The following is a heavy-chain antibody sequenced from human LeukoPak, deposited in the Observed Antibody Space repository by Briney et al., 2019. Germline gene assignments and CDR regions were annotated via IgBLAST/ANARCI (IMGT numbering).Heavy chain of an antibody. D-gene: IGHD3-22*01. Sequence: GGSLRLSCAASGFTFSSYAMSWVRQAPGKGLEWVSAIRGSGGSTYYADSVKGRFTISRDNSKNTLYLQMNSLRAEDTAVYYCAKGGAYYYDSSWFDPWGQGTLVTVSS. J-gene: IGHJ5*02. CDR3: AKGGAYYYDSSWFDP. CDR2: IRGSGGST. V-gene: IGHV3-23*01. CDR1: GFTFSSYA.